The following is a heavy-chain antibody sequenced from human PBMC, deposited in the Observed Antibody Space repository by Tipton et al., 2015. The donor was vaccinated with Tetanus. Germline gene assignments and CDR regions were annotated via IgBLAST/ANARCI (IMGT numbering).Heavy chain of an antibody. D-gene: IGHD4-23*01. Sequence: SLRLSCVASGFIVSSHYMSWVRQAPGKGLEWVSVMYSGGDTYYVDSVKGRFSISRDNAKNTLYLQMNSLSADDTAVYYCGKQNGGRWVVDHWGQVTLVTVSS. CDR3: GKQNGGRWVVDH. CDR1: GFIVSSHY. CDR2: MYSGGDT. V-gene: IGHV3-53*01. J-gene: IGHJ4*02.